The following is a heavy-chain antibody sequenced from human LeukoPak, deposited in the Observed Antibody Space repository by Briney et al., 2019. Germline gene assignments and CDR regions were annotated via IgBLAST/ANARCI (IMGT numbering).Heavy chain of an antibody. Sequence: GGSLRLSCAASGFTFSSYAMSWVRQAPGKGLEWVANIKQDGSEKYYVDSVKGRFTISRDNAKNSLYLQMNSLRAEDTAVYYCARDNYYGSGNYWGQGTLVTVSS. D-gene: IGHD3-10*01. J-gene: IGHJ4*02. CDR1: GFTFSSYA. CDR3: ARDNYYGSGNY. CDR2: IKQDGSEK. V-gene: IGHV3-7*01.